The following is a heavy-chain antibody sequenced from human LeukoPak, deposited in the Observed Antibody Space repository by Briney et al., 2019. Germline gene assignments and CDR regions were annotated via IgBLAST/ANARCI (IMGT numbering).Heavy chain of an antibody. D-gene: IGHD3-10*01. CDR1: GYTFTGYY. Sequence: AAVKVSSKASGYTFTGYYLHCVRHPPRRRRERLGCINTNSGNTNYAQKFQGRVTMTRDTSIRAAYMELSRLTSDDTAVYYCARDQGAGWFGELLYPPSNWFDPWGQGSLVTVS. CDR3: ARDQGAGWFGELLYPPSNWFDP. V-gene: IGHV1-2*02. CDR2: INTNSGNT. J-gene: IGHJ5*02.